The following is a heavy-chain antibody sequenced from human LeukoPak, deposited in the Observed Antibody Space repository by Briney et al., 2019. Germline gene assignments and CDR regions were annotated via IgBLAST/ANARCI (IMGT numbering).Heavy chain of an antibody. D-gene: IGHD3-22*01. CDR3: ARGGYYDSSGP. Sequence: ASVKVSCKASGYSFTKYFIHWVRQAPGQGLEWMGVINTSDGTTGDAQRFQGRVTMTRDTSTSTIYMELSSLTSDDTAVYFCARGGYYDSSGPWGQGTLVTVSS. J-gene: IGHJ4*02. CDR2: INTSDGTT. CDR1: GYSFTKYF. V-gene: IGHV1-46*01.